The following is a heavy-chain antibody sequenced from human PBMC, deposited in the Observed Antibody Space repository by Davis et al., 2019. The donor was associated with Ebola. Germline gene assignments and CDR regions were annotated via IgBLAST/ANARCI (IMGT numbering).Heavy chain of an antibody. CDR3: ASLYCSGGSCSPNFDY. V-gene: IGHV1-18*01. D-gene: IGHD2-15*01. CDR1: GYTFTSYG. CDR2: ISAYICNT. J-gene: IGHJ4*02. Sequence: ASVKVSCKASGYTFTSYGISWVRQAPGQGLEWMGWISAYICNTNYAQKLQGRVTMTTDTSTSTAYMELRSLGSDDTAVYYCASLYCSGGSCSPNFDYWGQGTLVTVSS.